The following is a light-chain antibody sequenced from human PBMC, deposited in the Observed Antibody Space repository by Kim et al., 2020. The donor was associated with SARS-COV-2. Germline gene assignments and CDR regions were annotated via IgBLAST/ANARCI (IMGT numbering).Light chain of an antibody. V-gene: IGLV1-36*01. CDR3: AAWDDRLNGWV. Sequence: ELTQPPSVSEAPRQRVTISCSGSSSNIGNNAVNWYHQLPGKAPKLLIYYDDLLPSGVSDRFSGSKSGTSASLAISGLQSEDEADYYCAAWDDRLNGWVFGGGTKLTVL. CDR1: SSNIGNNA. CDR2: YDD. J-gene: IGLJ3*02.